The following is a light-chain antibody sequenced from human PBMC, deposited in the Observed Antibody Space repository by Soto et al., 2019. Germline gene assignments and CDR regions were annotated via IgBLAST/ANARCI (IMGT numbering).Light chain of an antibody. J-gene: IGKJ2*01. CDR1: QSVRDS. CDR2: AAS. Sequence: DIQMTQSPSSLSASVGDRVTISCRASQSVRDSVNWFQHKPGEAPKLLIYAASTLHWGVPSRFSGSGSGTYFTLTINSLQPEDFATYFCQQCFTSPYTFGQGTKVDI. V-gene: IGKV1-39*01. CDR3: QQCFTSPYT.